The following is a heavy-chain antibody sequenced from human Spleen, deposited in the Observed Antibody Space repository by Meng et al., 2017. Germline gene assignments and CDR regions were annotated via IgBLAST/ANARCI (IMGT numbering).Heavy chain of an antibody. CDR2: IYYSGST. CDR3: ARALRDFNSGWTRGTGGLDV. V-gene: IGHV4-59*01. CDR1: GASISSYY. D-gene: IGHD6-19*01. Sequence: GSLRLSCTVSGASISSYYWSWIRLPPGKGLELIGYIYYSGSTNYNPSLKSRVTISVDTSKNQFSLKLTSVTAADTAVYYCARALRDFNSGWTRGTGGLDVWGPGTTVTVSS. J-gene: IGHJ6*02.